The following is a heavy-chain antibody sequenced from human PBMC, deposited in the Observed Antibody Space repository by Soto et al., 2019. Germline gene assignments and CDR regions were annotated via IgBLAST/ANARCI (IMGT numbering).Heavy chain of an antibody. V-gene: IGHV4-59*01. CDR1: GGSISSYY. J-gene: IGHJ5*02. CDR3: ARSSGYHNWFDP. CDR2: IYYSGST. D-gene: IGHD3-22*01. Sequence: PSETLSLTCTVSGGSISSYYWSWIRQPPGKGLEWIGYIYYSGSTNYNPSLKSRVTISVDTSKNQFSLKLSSVTAADTAVYYCARSSGYHNWFDPWGQGTLVTVSS.